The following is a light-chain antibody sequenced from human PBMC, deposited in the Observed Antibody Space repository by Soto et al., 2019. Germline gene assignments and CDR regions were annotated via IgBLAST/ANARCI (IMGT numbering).Light chain of an antibody. J-gene: IGLJ1*01. CDR1: SSDVGAYNY. V-gene: IGLV2-14*01. Sequence: QSVLTQPASVSGSPGQSITISCTGTSSDVGAYNYVSWYQQYPGKAPKLIIYGVTNRPSGVSNRFSGSKTGNTASLTISGLQAEDEADYYCFSHRGGDSHVFGTGTKVTGL. CDR2: GVT. CDR3: FSHRGGDSHV.